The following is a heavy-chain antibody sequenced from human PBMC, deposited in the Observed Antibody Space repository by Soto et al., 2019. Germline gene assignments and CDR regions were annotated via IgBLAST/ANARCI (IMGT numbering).Heavy chain of an antibody. V-gene: IGHV3-23*01. Sequence: HPGGSLRLSCAASGFTLSSYAMSWVRQAPGKGLEWVSAISGSGGSTYYADSEKGRFTISRDNSKNTPYLQMNSLRAEDTAVYYCAKHPSGSYDSSFHWGQGTLVTVSS. D-gene: IGHD3-22*01. CDR3: AKHPSGSYDSSFH. J-gene: IGHJ4*02. CDR1: GFTLSSYA. CDR2: ISGSGGST.